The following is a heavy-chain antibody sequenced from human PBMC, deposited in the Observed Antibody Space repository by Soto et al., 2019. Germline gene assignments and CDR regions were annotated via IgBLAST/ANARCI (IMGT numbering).Heavy chain of an antibody. J-gene: IGHJ6*02. Sequence: QVQLVESGGGLVKPGGSLRLSCAASGLTFSDCYMNWIRQAPGKGLEWVSYISSSGSSINYAGSVKDRFTISRDNVKNSLYLQMNSLRAEDTAMYYCARVRFGEWGYAMDVWGQGTTVTVSS. V-gene: IGHV3-11*01. D-gene: IGHD3-10*01. CDR1: GLTFSDCY. CDR3: ARVRFGEWGYAMDV. CDR2: ISSSGSSI.